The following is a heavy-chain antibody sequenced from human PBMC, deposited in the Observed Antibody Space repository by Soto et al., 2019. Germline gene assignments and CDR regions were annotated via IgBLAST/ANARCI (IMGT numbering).Heavy chain of an antibody. V-gene: IGHV1-8*01. Sequence: ASVKVSCKASRYTFTSYDINWVRQATGQGLEWMGWMNPNSGNTGYEQKFQDRVTMTRNTSISTAYMELSSLRSEDTTVYYCERYRQSRLKWFNPWGQGTLDTVSS. CDR3: ERYRQSRLKWFNP. CDR2: MNPNSGNT. D-gene: IGHD3-16*01. CDR1: RYTFTSYD. J-gene: IGHJ5*02.